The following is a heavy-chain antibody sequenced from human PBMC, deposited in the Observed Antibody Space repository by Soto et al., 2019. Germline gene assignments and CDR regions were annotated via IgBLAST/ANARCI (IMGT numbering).Heavy chain of an antibody. J-gene: IGHJ3*02. CDR3: ARRRPYCGGDCYAFDI. Sequence: GESLKISCKGSGYSFTSYWIGWVRQMPGKGLEWMGIIYPGDSDTRYSPSFQGQVTISADKSISTAYLQWSSLKASDTAMYYCARRRPYCGGDCYAFDIWGQGTMVTVSS. V-gene: IGHV5-51*01. CDR2: IYPGDSDT. CDR1: GYSFTSYW. D-gene: IGHD2-21*02.